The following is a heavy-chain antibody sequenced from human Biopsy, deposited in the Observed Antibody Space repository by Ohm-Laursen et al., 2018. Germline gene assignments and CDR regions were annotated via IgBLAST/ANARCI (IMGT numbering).Heavy chain of an antibody. D-gene: IGHD3-10*01. J-gene: IGHJ4*02. CDR1: GFTFGDYY. V-gene: IGHV3-11*01. Sequence: SLRLSCAASGFTFGDYYMSWIRQAPGKGLEWLSYISGSGVTKMYADSVKGRSTVSRDNAKNSLYLEMNNLTVEDTAVYYCATDGAGSYNENWGQGTLVSVSS. CDR2: ISGSGVTK. CDR3: ATDGAGSYNEN.